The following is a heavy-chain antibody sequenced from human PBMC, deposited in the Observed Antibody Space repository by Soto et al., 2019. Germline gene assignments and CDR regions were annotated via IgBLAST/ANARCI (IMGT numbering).Heavy chain of an antibody. CDR1: GGTFNTYA. V-gene: IGHV1-69*19. CDR3: AREVQVHTPAFVY. CDR2: ISPMFGAA. J-gene: IGHJ4*02. Sequence: QVQLVQSGAEMKKPGSSVKVSCQSSGGTFNTYAMNWVRQAPGQGPEWMGDISPMFGAANYAPKFQGRVTITADESPATPYMQLSSLTSEDTALYFCAREVQVHTPAFVYWGQGTLVTVSS. D-gene: IGHD3-10*01.